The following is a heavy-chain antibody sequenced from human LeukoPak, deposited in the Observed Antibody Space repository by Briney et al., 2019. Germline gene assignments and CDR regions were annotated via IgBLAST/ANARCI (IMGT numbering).Heavy chain of an antibody. CDR1: GFTFTNAL. Sequence: GGSLRLSCAASGFTFTNALMSWVRQAPGKGLEWVGRIKSNTDGGTADYAAPVKDRVTISRDDSKNTLYLQMNSLKTEDTAVYYCTRDPRNGYYFDYWGQGTLATVSS. V-gene: IGHV3-15*01. CDR2: IKSNTDGGTA. J-gene: IGHJ4*02. CDR3: TRDPRNGYYFDY. D-gene: IGHD1-1*01.